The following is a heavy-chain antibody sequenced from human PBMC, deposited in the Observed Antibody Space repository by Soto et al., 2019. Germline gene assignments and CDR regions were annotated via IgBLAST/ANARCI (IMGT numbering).Heavy chain of an antibody. CDR3: ARAGLNYGDPAGYYYGMDV. J-gene: IGHJ6*02. CDR2: ISYDGSNK. CDR1: GFTFSSYA. V-gene: IGHV3-30-3*01. D-gene: IGHD4-17*01. Sequence: QVQLVESGGGVVQPGRSLRLSCAASGFTFSSYAMHWVRQAPGKGLEWVAVISYDGSNKYYADSVKGRFTISRDNSKNTLDLQMNSLRAEDTAVYYCARAGLNYGDPAGYYYGMDVWGQGTTVTVSS.